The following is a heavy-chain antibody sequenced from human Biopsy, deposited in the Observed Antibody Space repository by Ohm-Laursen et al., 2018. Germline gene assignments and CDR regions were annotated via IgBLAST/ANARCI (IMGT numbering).Heavy chain of an antibody. V-gene: IGHV4-39*01. CDR2: IYYSGNT. CDR3: ARQVDFWSGYVDY. Sequence: SDTLSLTCSVSGGSISDSTYHWGWIRQSPGKGLEWIGNIYYSGNTDYSPSLKSRVTISVDTSHNQFSLKLRSVTAADTAVYYCARQVDFWSGYVDYWGQGTLVAVSS. D-gene: IGHD3-3*01. J-gene: IGHJ4*02. CDR1: GGSISDSTYH.